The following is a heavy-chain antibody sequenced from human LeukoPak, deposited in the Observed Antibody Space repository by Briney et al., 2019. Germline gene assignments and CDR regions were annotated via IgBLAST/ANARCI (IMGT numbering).Heavy chain of an antibody. V-gene: IGHV3-7*03. D-gene: IGHD3-3*01. CDR2: IKEDGSDK. CDR3: AKDRTSQAY. Sequence: GSLRLSCAASGFTFSNYWMSQVRQTPGKGLEWVANIKEDGSDKYYVDSLKGRFAISRDNAKNSLYLQMNSLRAEDTAVYYCAKDRTSQAYWGQGTLVTVSS. CDR1: GFTFSNYW. J-gene: IGHJ4*02.